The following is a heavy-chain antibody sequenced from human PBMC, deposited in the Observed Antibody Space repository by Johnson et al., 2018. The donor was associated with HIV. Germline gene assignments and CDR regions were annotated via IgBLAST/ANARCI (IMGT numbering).Heavy chain of an antibody. CDR2: IYSGGTT. Sequence: VQLVESGGGLIQPGGSLRLSCVASGFTVSSNYMSWVRQAPGKGLEWVSVIYSGGTTYYADCVQGRLTISRDNSKNTLDLQMDSLRAEDTAVYSCAKSRTSGPVDAFDIWCQGTMVTFSS. CDR3: AKSRTSGPVDAFDI. J-gene: IGHJ3*02. D-gene: IGHD1-14*01. CDR1: GFTVSSNY. V-gene: IGHV3-53*01.